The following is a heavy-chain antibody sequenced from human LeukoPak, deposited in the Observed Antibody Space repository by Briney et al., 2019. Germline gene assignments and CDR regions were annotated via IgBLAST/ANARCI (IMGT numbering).Heavy chain of an antibody. J-gene: IGHJ4*02. CDR1: GGSISSGGYY. V-gene: IGHV4-31*03. D-gene: IGHD6-13*01. CDR2: IYYSGST. Sequence: SETLSLTCTVSGGSISSGGYYWSWIRQHPGKGLEWIGYIYYSGSTYYNPSLKSRVTISVDTSKNQFSLKLSSVTAADTAVYYCASGYSSSWSEHPLDYWGQGTLVTVSS. CDR3: ASGYSSSWSEHPLDY.